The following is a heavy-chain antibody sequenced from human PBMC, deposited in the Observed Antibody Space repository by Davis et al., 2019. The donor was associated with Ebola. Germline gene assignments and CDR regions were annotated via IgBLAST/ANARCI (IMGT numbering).Heavy chain of an antibody. CDR3: ARDLSWAGYFDD. D-gene: IGHD3-16*01. J-gene: IGHJ4*02. V-gene: IGHV3-66*02. CDR1: GFTVRTYF. CDR2: IQSGGGT. Sequence: GGSLRLSCAATGFTVRTYFMNWVRQAPGKGLKWVSVIQSGGGTYYADSVKGRFTISRDNSKNTLYLQMNSLRVEDTAVYYCARDLSWAGYFDDWGQGTLVTVSS.